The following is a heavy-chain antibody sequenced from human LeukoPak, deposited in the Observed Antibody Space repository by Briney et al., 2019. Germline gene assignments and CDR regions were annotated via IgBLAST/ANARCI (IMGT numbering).Heavy chain of an antibody. J-gene: IGHJ4*02. V-gene: IGHV3-11*01. D-gene: IGHD2-2*01. CDR1: RFTFSDYY. CDR2: ISPSGGAM. Sequence: GGSLRLSCAASRFTFSDYYMSWIRQAPGKGLEWVSYISPSGGAMYYADSVKGRFTISRDNAKNSLYLQMNSLRAEDTAVFYCARDNVVVSAARTDYWGQGTLVTVSS. CDR3: ARDNVVVSAARTDY.